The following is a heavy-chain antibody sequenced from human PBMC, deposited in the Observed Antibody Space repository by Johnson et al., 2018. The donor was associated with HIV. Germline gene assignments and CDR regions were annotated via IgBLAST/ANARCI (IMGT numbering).Heavy chain of an antibody. CDR2: IYSGGST. Sequence: VQLVESGGGLVQPGRSLRLSCAASGFTFDDYAMHWVRQAPGKGLEWVSVIYSGGSTYDADSVKGRFTISRDNSKNTLYLQMHSLRIEDTAVYYCARAGAVGFDAFDIWGQGTMVTVSS. V-gene: IGHV3-66*02. CDR1: GFTFDDYA. J-gene: IGHJ3*02. D-gene: IGHD6-19*01. CDR3: ARAGAVGFDAFDI.